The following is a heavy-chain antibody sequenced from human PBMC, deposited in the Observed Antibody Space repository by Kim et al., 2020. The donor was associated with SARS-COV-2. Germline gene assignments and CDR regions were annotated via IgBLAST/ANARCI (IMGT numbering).Heavy chain of an antibody. CDR1: GYTFTSYG. V-gene: IGHV1-18*01. Sequence: ASVKVSCKASGYTFTSYGISWVRQAPGQGLEWMGWISAYNGNTNYAQKLQGRVTITTDTSTSTAYMELRSLRSDDTAVYYCAREGRYSSGWSTYYYGMDVWGQGTTVTVSS. CDR2: ISAYNGNT. D-gene: IGHD6-19*01. CDR3: AREGRYSSGWSTYYYGMDV. J-gene: IGHJ6*02.